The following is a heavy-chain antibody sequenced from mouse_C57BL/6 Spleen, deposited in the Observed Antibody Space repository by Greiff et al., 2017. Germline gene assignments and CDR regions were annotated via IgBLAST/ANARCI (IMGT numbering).Heavy chain of an antibody. D-gene: IGHD1-1*01. V-gene: IGHV1-18*01. CDR3: ERSDYCGSSYEGSFDY. Sequence: VQLQQSGPELVKPGASVKIPCKASGYTFTDYNMDWVKQSHGKSLEWIGDINPNNGGTIYNQKFKGKATLTVDKSTSTAYMELRSLTSEDTAVYYCERSDYCGSSYEGSFDYWGQGTTLTVSS. J-gene: IGHJ2*01. CDR2: INPNNGGT. CDR1: GYTFTDYN.